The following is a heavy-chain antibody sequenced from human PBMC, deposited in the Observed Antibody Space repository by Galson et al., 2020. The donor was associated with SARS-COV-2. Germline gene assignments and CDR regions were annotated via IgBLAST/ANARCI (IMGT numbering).Heavy chain of an antibody. CDR1: GFTFSSYA. D-gene: IGHD1-26*01. CDR2: ISDDGTNK. J-gene: IGHJ3*01. CDR3: AKALLSWELLVPFDF. V-gene: IGHV3-30*18. Sequence: PGGSLRLSCAASGFTFSSYAIHWVRQAPGQGLEWVAVISDDGTNKYYADSVKGRFTISRDNSKNTLYLQMNSLRPEDAAVYYCAKALLSWELLVPFDFWGQGKMVTVSS.